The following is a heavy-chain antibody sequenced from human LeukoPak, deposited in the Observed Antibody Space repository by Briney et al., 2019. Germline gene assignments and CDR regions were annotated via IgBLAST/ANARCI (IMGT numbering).Heavy chain of an antibody. D-gene: IGHD6-25*01. CDR3: ARVLTAAGLDF. CDR2: IHSDGRT. V-gene: IGHV4-39*07. CDR1: GGSISDSRT. J-gene: IGHJ4*02. Sequence: NASETLSLTCTVSGGSISDSRTWGWVGQPPGKGLEWIANIHSDGRTASNPSLRSRLTISQDTSKNQFSLKVSSVTAADTALYYCARVLTAAGLDFWGQGTLVTVSS.